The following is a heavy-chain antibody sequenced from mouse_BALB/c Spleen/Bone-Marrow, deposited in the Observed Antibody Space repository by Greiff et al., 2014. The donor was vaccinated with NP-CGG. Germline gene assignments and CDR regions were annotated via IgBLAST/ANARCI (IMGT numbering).Heavy chain of an antibody. J-gene: IGHJ2*01. CDR2: MYPGRDRT. Sequence: MKLSCKASGYTFTSYWMHWVKQRPGQGLEWIGHMYPGRDRTNYDEKFKSKDTLTVDTSSSTAYMQLSSLTSEDSAVYYWTNHYMEYWGQGTTLTVSS. V-gene: IGHV1S22*01. CDR1: GYTFTSYW. CDR3: TNHYMEY.